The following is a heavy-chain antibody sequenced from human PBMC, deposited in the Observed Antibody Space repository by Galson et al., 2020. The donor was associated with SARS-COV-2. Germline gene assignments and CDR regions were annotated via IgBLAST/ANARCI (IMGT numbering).Heavy chain of an antibody. D-gene: IGHD3-9*01. Sequence: GGSLRLSCAASGFTFSSYSMNWVRQAPGKGLEWVSSISSSSSYIYYADSVKGRFTISRDNAKNSLYLQMNSLRAEDTAVYYCARDPFYDILTCYWDYWGQGTLVTVSS. CDR2: ISSSSSYI. CDR1: GFTFSSYS. CDR3: ARDPFYDILTCYWDY. J-gene: IGHJ4*02. V-gene: IGHV3-21*01.